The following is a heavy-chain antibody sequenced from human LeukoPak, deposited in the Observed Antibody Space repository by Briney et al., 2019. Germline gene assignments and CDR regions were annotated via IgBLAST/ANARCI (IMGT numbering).Heavy chain of an antibody. Sequence: GGSLRLPCAASGFTFSIYWMFWVRQAPGEGLLWLSHINPDGTTTDYVDSVKGRFTVCRDNAQNTLFLQMNSLRAEDTAVYYCTRDLRLTGGQWGQGTLVTVSS. CDR3: TRDLRLTGGQ. CDR2: INPDGTTT. D-gene: IGHD6-25*01. V-gene: IGHV3-74*01. CDR1: GFTFSIYW. J-gene: IGHJ4*02.